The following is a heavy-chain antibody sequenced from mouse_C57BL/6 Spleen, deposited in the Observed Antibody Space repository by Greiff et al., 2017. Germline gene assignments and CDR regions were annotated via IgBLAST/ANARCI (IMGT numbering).Heavy chain of an antibody. CDR3: ARKWDSNPFAY. CDR2: IYPGDGDT. Sequence: VQLQQSGPELVKPGASVKISCKASGYAFSSSWMNWVKQRPGKGLEWIGRIYPGDGDTTYNGKFKGKATLTADKSSSTAYMQLSSLTSEDSAVYCCARKWDSNPFAYWGQGTLVTVSA. D-gene: IGHD2-5*01. J-gene: IGHJ3*01. CDR1: GYAFSSSW. V-gene: IGHV1-82*01.